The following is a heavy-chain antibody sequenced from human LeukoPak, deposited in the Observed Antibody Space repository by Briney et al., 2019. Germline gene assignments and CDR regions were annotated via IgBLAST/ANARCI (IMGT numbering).Heavy chain of an antibody. J-gene: IGHJ5*02. CDR2: INAGNGNT. D-gene: IGHD5-12*01. CDR1: GYTFTSYA. V-gene: IGHV1-3*03. CDR3: ARSIIQYSGSHGVWFDP. Sequence: ASVKVSCKASGYTFTSYAMHWVRQAPGQRLEWMGWINAGNGNTKYSQEFQGRVTITRDTSASTAYMELSSLRSEDMAVYYCARSIIQYSGSHGVWFDPWGQGTLVTVSS.